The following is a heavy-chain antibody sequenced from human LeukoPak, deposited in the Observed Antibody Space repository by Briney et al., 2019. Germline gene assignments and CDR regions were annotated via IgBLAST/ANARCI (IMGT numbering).Heavy chain of an antibody. CDR2: IRSKACGGTT. Sequence: PGGSLRLSCTACGFTFGDYAMSGVRQAPGKGLEWVGFIRSKACGGTTEYAASVKGRFTISRDNSKSIAYLQMNSLKTEDTAVYYCTRELRTRTPYYFAYWGQGTLVTVSS. V-gene: IGHV3-49*04. CDR3: TRELRTRTPYYFAY. CDR1: GFTFGDYA. D-gene: IGHD1-14*01. J-gene: IGHJ4*02.